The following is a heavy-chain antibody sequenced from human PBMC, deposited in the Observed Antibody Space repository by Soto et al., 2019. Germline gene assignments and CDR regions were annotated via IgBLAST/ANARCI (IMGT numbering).Heavy chain of an antibody. CDR2: IKEDGSEI. J-gene: IGHJ4*02. CDR3: AIVSGFDYVN. Sequence: GGSLRLSCAVSGFNVMSYWMSWVRQAPGKGLEWVASIKEDGSEIYYLHSVRGRFSISRDSAGNALHLTMNYLRAEDTGVSFCAIVSGFDYVNWGQGTLVTVSS. V-gene: IGHV3-7*01. CDR1: GFNVMSYW. D-gene: IGHD5-12*01.